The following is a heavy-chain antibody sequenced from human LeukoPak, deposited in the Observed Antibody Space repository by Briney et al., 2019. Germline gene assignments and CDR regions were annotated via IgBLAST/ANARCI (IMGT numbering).Heavy chain of an antibody. CDR2: IYHSGST. V-gene: IGHV4-38-2*01. D-gene: IGHD4/OR15-4a*01. CDR1: GYSISSGYY. J-gene: IGHJ3*02. CDR3: ARGAKLAFDI. Sequence: PSETLSLTCAVSGYSISSGYYWGWIRQPPGKGLEWIGSIYHSGSTYYNPSLKSRVTISVDTSKNQFSLKLSSVTAADTAVYYCARGAKLAFDIWGQGTMVTVSS.